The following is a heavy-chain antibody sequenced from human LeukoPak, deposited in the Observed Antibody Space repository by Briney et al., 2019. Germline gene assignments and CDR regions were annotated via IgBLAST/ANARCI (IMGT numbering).Heavy chain of an antibody. CDR2: VYHTGST. J-gene: IGHJ4*02. CDR1: GGSIRSYY. CDR3: STDSPTGFDH. Sequence: TASETLSLTCTVSGGSIRSYYWSWTRQSPEEGLEWIGYVYHTGSTKYNPSLQSRVTISIDPSKNQFSLNLTSVTAADTAVYYCSTDSPTGFDHWGQGALVTVSS. D-gene: IGHD2/OR15-2a*01. V-gene: IGHV4-59*01.